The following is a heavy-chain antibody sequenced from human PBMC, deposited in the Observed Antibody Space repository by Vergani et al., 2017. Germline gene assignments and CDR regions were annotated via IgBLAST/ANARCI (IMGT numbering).Heavy chain of an antibody. CDR3: ARGYQLLWGGWFDP. D-gene: IGHD3-10*01. V-gene: IGHV4-34*01. Sequence: QVQLQQWGAGLLKPSETLSLTCAVYGGSFSGYYWSWIRQPPGKGLEWIGEINHSGSTNYNPSLKSRVTISVDTSKNQFSLKLSSVIAADTAIYHCARGYQLLWGGWFDPWGQGTLVTVSS. CDR2: INHSGST. J-gene: IGHJ5*02. CDR1: GGSFSGYY.